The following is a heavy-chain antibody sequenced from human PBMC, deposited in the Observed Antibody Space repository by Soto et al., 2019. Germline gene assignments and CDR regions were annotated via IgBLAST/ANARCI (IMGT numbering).Heavy chain of an antibody. CDR1: GFTFSDYY. CDR2: ISSSSSYT. CDR3: AKGLHGYNQYYFDY. D-gene: IGHD5-12*01. Sequence: PGGSLRLSCAASGFTFSDYYMSWIRQAPGKGLEWVSYISSSSSYTNYADSVKGRFTISRDNAKNSLYLQMNSLKASDTAMYYCAKGLHGYNQYYFDYWGQGTLVTVSS. J-gene: IGHJ4*02. V-gene: IGHV3-11*03.